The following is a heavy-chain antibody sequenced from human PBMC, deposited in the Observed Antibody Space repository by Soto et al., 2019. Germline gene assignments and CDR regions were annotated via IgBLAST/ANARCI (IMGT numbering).Heavy chain of an antibody. CDR3: ARGGVAPAAIVDC. J-gene: IGHJ4*02. CDR2: AYYTGST. V-gene: IGHV4-30-4*01. D-gene: IGHD2-2*02. CDR1: GGSISSGDYY. Sequence: PSETLSLTCTVSGGSISSGDYYWSWIRQPPGKGLEWIGYAYYTGSTYYTPSLKSRVTISIDASKNQFSLKLNSVTAADTAVYYCARGGVAPAAIVDCWGQGTLVTVSS.